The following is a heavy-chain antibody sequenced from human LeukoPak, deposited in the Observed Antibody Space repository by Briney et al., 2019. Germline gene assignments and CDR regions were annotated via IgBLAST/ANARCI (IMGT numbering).Heavy chain of an antibody. CDR2: VYYSGRT. Sequence: SETLSLTFTISGGSISTSSYYWGWVRQSPGKGLEWIGTVYYSGRTYYNPSLKSRVSISLDTSETQFSLMLSSVTAADTALYYCARVGYTDTWYSSPPFDYWGQGTLVTVSS. CDR1: GGSISTSSYY. V-gene: IGHV4-39*07. CDR3: ARVGYTDTWYSSPPFDY. D-gene: IGHD2-15*01. J-gene: IGHJ4*02.